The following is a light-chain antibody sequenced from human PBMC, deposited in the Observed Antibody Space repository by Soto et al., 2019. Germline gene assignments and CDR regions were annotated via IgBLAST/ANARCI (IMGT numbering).Light chain of an antibody. CDR1: QSISNY. J-gene: IGKJ1*01. CDR3: QQSYSTPRT. Sequence: DIQMTQSPSSLSASVGDGVTITCRASQSISNYLNWYQQKPGKAPNLLIFAASKLQSGVPSRFSGSGSGTEFSLTISSLQPEDFATYYCQQSYSTPRTFGQGTKVEIK. CDR2: AAS. V-gene: IGKV1-39*01.